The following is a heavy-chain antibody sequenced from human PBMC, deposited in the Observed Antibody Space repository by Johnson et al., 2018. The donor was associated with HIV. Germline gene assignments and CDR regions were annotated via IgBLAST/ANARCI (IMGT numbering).Heavy chain of an antibody. Sequence: VQLVESGGVVVQSGGSLRLSCAASGFTFDDYAMHWVRQAPGKGLAWVSLISWDGGSTYYADSVKGRFTMSRDNSKTSMYLQMSGLRAEDTALYYCARDWKRGAVAGEPDAFDIWGQGKMVTVSS. CDR2: ISWDGGST. J-gene: IGHJ3*02. CDR1: GFTFDDYA. V-gene: IGHV3-43D*03. CDR3: ARDWKRGAVAGEPDAFDI. D-gene: IGHD6-19*01.